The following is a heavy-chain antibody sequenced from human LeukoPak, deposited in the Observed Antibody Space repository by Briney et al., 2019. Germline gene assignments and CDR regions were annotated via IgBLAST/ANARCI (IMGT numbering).Heavy chain of an antibody. CDR1: GFTFSSYA. Sequence: GGSLRLSCAASGFTFSSYAMSWVRQAPGKGLEWVSAISGSGGSTYYADSVKGRFTISRDNSKNTLYLQMNSLRAEDTAVYYCAKAYGDSYDELPNGYWGQGTLVTVSS. D-gene: IGHD4-17*01. CDR3: AKAYGDSYDELPNGY. V-gene: IGHV3-23*01. CDR2: ISGSGGST. J-gene: IGHJ4*02.